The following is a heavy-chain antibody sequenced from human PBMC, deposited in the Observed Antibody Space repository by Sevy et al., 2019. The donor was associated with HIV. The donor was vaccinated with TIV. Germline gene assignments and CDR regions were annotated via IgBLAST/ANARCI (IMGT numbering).Heavy chain of an antibody. V-gene: IGHV3-15*01. CDR2: IKNKVDGGTT. Sequence: GGSLRLSCEASGFNFSKVWMSWVRQAPGKGLEWVAHIKNKVDGGTTDYAAPVRCRFTISREDSKHSLFLQMNSLKIEDTAVYYCTTGGSLFQHWGQGTLVTVSS. CDR3: TTGGSLFQH. J-gene: IGHJ1*01. D-gene: IGHD3-10*01. CDR1: GFNFSKVW.